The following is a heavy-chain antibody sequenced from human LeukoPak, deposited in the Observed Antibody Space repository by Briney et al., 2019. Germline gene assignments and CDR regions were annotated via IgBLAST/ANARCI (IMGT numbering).Heavy chain of an antibody. J-gene: IGHJ4*02. CDR2: INEDGSTT. CDR1: GFTFSSNW. CDR3: VRDLGGRSGH. D-gene: IGHD1-26*01. V-gene: IGHV3-74*01. Sequence: GESLRLSCTASGFTFSSNWMHWVRQAPGKGLVWVSRINEDGSTTNYADSVKGRSTIFRDNAKNTLYLQMNSLRVEDTAVYYCVRDLGGRSGHWGQGTLVTVSP.